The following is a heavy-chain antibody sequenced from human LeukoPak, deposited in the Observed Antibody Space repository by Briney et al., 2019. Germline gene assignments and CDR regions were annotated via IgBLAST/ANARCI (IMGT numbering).Heavy chain of an antibody. CDR2: LYSDGNT. CDR1: GFTVITND. V-gene: IGHV3-53*01. CDR3: ARGVEPLAANTLAY. J-gene: IGHJ4*02. D-gene: IGHD1-14*01. Sequence: GGSLRLSCAASGFTVITNDMTLVRQAPGKGLEWVSVLYSDGNTKYADSVQGRFTISRDNSKNTLYLEMNSLSPDDTAVYYCARGVEPLAANTLAYWGQGTLVTVSS.